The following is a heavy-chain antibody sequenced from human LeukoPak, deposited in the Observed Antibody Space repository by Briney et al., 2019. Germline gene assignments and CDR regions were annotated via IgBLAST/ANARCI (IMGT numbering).Heavy chain of an antibody. J-gene: IGHJ4*02. CDR1: GESFSGYY. V-gene: IGHV4-34*01. Sequence: SETLSLTCAVYGESFSGYYWSWIRQPPGKGLEWIGEINHSGSTNYNPSLKSRVTISVDTSKNQFSLKLSSVTAADTAVYYCAKDQRGDILTGSPFDYWGQGTLVTVSS. CDR2: INHSGST. CDR3: AKDQRGDILTGSPFDY. D-gene: IGHD3-9*01.